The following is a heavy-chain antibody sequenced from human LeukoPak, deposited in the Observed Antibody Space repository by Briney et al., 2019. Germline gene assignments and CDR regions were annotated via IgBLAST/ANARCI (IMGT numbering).Heavy chain of an antibody. V-gene: IGHV3-11*01. CDR2: ISSSGSTI. Sequence: GWALRLSCAASGCTFSDYYMSWIRQAPGKGREGVSYISSSGSTIYYADSLKGRFTISRDNDKNSVFLQMNSLRAEDTAVYYCARPKYSSSWQIFDHWGQGTLVTASS. CDR3: ARPKYSSSWQIFDH. CDR1: GCTFSDYY. D-gene: IGHD6-13*01. J-gene: IGHJ4*02.